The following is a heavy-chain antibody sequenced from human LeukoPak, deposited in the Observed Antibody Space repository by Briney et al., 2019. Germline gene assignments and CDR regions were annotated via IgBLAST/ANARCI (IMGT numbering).Heavy chain of an antibody. CDR3: ARSGGTYSFDM. CDR2: INTDGSNT. D-gene: IGHD1-26*01. J-gene: IGHJ3*02. Sequence: GGSLRLSCAASGFTFIRYWMHWVRQALGKGLVWVSRINTDGSNTTYADSVKGRCSISRDNAKNTLYLQMNSLGAEDTAVYYCARSGGTYSFDMWGQGTMVTVSS. V-gene: IGHV3-74*01. CDR1: GFTFIRYW.